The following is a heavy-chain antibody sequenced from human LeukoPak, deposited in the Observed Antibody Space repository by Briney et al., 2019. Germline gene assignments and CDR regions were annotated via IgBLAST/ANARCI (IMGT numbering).Heavy chain of an antibody. J-gene: IGHJ5*02. Sequence: ASVKVSCKASGYTFTGYYMHWVRQAPGQGLEWMGWMNPKSGDTGYAQKFQDRVAMTRDTSINTVYMELSSLTSEDTAVYHCARDLYGSGSSGFDPWGQGILVTVSS. CDR1: GYTFTGYY. D-gene: IGHD3-10*01. CDR3: ARDLYGSGSSGFDP. V-gene: IGHV1-2*02. CDR2: MNPKSGDT.